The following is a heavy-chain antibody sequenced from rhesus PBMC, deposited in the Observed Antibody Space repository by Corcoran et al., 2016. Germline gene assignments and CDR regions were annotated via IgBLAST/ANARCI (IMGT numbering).Heavy chain of an antibody. CDR3: TSPVRYRFDV. J-gene: IGHJ5-1*01. CDR2: INGYSGST. Sequence: QVQLQESGPGLVKPSETLFLTCAVYGGSFRSYWWNWIRQSPGKGLEWIGEINGYSGSTTYTPSLQSRVTISQDVSRNQFSLKLTSVTAADTAVYYCTSPVRYRFDVWGPGVLVSVSS. CDR1: GGSFRSYW. V-gene: IGHV4-80*01.